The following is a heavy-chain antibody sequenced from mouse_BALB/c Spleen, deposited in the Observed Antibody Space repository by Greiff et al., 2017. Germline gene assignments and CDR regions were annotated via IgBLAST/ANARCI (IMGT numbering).Heavy chain of an antibody. D-gene: IGHD1-1*01. Sequence: QVQLQQSGAELARPGASVKLSCKASGYTFTSYWMQWVKQRPGQGLEWIGAIYPGDGDTRYTQKFKGKATLTADKSSSTAYMQLSSLASEDSAVYYCARENYYGSRSYWYFDVWGAGTTVTVSS. CDR2: IYPGDGDT. CDR1: GYTFTSYW. J-gene: IGHJ1*01. V-gene: IGHV1-87*01. CDR3: ARENYYGSRSYWYFDV.